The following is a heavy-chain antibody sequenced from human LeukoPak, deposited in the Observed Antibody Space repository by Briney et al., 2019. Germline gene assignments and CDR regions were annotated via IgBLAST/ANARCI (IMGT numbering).Heavy chain of an antibody. Sequence: PGGSLRLSCAASGFTFSDYILDWVRQAPGKGLEWVGRIRRGTNSYTTEYAASGKGRFIISRDDSKNSLYLHMNSLKTEDTAVYHCTRDGGEGGNSAFDIWGQGTMVTVSS. CDR2: IRRGTNSYTT. CDR1: GFTFSDYI. CDR3: TRDGGEGGNSAFDI. J-gene: IGHJ3*02. V-gene: IGHV3-72*01. D-gene: IGHD3-16*01.